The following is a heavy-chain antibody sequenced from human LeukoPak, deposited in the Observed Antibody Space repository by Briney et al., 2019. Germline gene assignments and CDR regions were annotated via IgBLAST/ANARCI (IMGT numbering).Heavy chain of an antibody. D-gene: IGHD4-17*01. CDR2: INTNTGNP. J-gene: IGHJ3*02. Sequence: ASVKVSCKASGYTFTSYAMNWVRQAPGQGLEWMGWINTNTGNPTYAQGFTGRFVFSLDTSVSTAYLQISGLKAEDTAVYYCARDWDYGDYVGIGLADAFDIWGQGTMVTVSS. CDR3: ARDWDYGDYVGIGLADAFDI. CDR1: GYTFTSYA. V-gene: IGHV7-4-1*02.